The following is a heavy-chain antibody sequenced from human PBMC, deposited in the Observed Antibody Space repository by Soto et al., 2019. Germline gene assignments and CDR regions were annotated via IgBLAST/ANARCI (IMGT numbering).Heavy chain of an antibody. V-gene: IGHV4-34*01. J-gene: IGHJ4*02. Sequence: TSETLSLTCAVYGGSFSGYYWSWIRQPPGKGLEWIGEINHSGSTNYNPSLKSRVTISVDTSKNQFSLKLSSVTAADTAVYYCAKGRYCSGGSCYWPEFDYWGQGTLVTSPQ. CDR3: AKGRYCSGGSCYWPEFDY. CDR2: INHSGST. D-gene: IGHD2-15*01. CDR1: GGSFSGYY.